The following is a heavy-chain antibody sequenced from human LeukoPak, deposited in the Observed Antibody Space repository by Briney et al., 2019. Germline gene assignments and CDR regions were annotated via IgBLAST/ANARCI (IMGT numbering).Heavy chain of an antibody. CDR1: GYTFTGYY. D-gene: IGHD3-22*01. CDR2: INPHSGGT. V-gene: IGHV1-2*02. Sequence: ASVKVSCKASGYTFTGYYMHWVRQAPGQGLEWMGWINPHSGGTNYAQKFQGRVTMTRDTSISTAYMELSRLRSDDTAVYYCARVGRYYDSSGYYYEDHDAFDIWGQGTMVTVSS. CDR3: ARVGRYYDSSGYYYEDHDAFDI. J-gene: IGHJ3*02.